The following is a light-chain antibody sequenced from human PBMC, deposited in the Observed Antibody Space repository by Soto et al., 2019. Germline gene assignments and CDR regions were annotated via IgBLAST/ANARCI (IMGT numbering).Light chain of an antibody. CDR1: KGISSY. Sequence: IPLTQSPSPLSASVGDRVTITCRSRKGISSYLAWYQQKPGKAPTLLIYAASTLQSGVPARFSGSRSGTDVTLTISDLQPADFATYYCQQLNSYPLTVGGRTKMEIK. CDR3: QQLNSYPLT. CDR2: AAS. J-gene: IGKJ4*01. V-gene: IGKV1-9*01.